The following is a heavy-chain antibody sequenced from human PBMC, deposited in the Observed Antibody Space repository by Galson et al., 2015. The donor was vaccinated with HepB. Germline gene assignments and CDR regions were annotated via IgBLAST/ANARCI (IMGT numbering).Heavy chain of an antibody. D-gene: IGHD2-2*01. V-gene: IGHV1-2*04. J-gene: IGHJ6*02. CDR1: GYTFTGYY. CDR2: INPNSGGT. Sequence: SVKVSCKASGYTFTGYYMHWVRQAPGQGLEWMGWINPNSGGTNYAQKFQGWVTMTRDTSISTAYMELSRLRSDDTAVYYCARAPVGILCSSTSCPYGMDVWGQETTVTVSS. CDR3: ARAPVGILCSSTSCPYGMDV.